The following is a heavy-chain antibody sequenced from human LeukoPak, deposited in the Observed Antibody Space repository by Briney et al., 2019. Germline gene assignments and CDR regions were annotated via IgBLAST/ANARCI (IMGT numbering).Heavy chain of an antibody. CDR2: VKQGESER. CDR3: ARGDNSAFDI. J-gene: IGHJ3*02. V-gene: IGHV3-7*04. Sequence: GGSLRLSCAASGFTFRSYRMNWVRQAPGKGLEWVASVKQGESERYYVDSVNGRFTISRDNAKNSLYLQMNSLRAEDTAVYYCARGDNSAFDIWGQGTMVTVSS. D-gene: IGHD3-22*01. CDR1: GFTFRSYR.